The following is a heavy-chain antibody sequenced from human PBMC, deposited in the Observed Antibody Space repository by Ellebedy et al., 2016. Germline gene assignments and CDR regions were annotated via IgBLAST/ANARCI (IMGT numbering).Heavy chain of an antibody. J-gene: IGHJ4*02. CDR2: IYPGDSDT. CDR3: ARGGMNSGYDTAPIFDY. Sequence: GESLKISCKGSGYSFTSYWIGWVRQMPGKGLEWMGIIYPGDSDTRYSPSFQGQVTISADKSISTAYLQWSSLKASDTAMYYCARGGMNSGYDTAPIFDYWGQGTLVTVSS. V-gene: IGHV5-51*01. D-gene: IGHD5-12*01. CDR1: GYSFTSYW.